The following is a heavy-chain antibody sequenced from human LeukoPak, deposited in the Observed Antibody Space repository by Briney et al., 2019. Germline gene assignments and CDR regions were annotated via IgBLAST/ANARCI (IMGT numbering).Heavy chain of an antibody. D-gene: IGHD5-24*01. CDR2: INTNTGNP. V-gene: IGHV7-4-1*02. CDR1: GYTFTGYA. J-gene: IGHJ4*02. CDR3: ARVPQKQRVATILLAY. Sequence: ASVKVSCRASGYTFTGYAMNWVRQAPGQGLEWMGWINTNTGNPTYAQGFTGRFVFSLDTSVSTAYLQISSLKAEDTAVYYCARVPQKQRVATILLAYWGQGTLVTVSS.